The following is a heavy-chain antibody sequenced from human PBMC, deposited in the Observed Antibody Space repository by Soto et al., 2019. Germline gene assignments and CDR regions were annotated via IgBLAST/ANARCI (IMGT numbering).Heavy chain of an antibody. CDR2: ISYYGRRK. J-gene: IGHJ4*02. D-gene: IGHD5-18*01. CDR3: AKGDTPVATPYFGY. Sequence: QVQLVESGGGVVQPGTSLRLSCVASGFTFTNNTMHWARQAPGKGLEWVGVISYYGRRKYYADAVRGRFTISRDNSKNTLYLQMSSLRVDDTAVYYCAKGDTPVATPYFGYWGQGTLVTVST. CDR1: GFTFTNNT. V-gene: IGHV3-30*04.